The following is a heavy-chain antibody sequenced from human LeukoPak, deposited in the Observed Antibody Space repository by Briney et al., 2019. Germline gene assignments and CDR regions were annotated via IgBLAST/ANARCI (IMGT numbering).Heavy chain of an antibody. CDR1: GLTVSSNY. CDR2: IYSGGST. CDR3: TRDLRVSHPGQYYYMDV. Sequence: GGSLRLSCAASGLTVSSNYIWVRQAPGKGLEWVSVIYSGGSTYYADSVKGRFTISRDDSKSIAYLQINSLKTEDTAVYYCTRDLRVSHPGQYYYMDVWGTGTTVTVSS. D-gene: IGHD3-3*01. J-gene: IGHJ6*03. V-gene: IGHV3-53*01.